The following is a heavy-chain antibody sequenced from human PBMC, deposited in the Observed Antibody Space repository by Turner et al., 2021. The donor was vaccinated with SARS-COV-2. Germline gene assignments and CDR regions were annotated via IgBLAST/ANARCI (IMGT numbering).Heavy chain of an antibody. CDR3: ARTLPYGDYHDY. Sequence: LQLVSSGGGLVSPGRSIRLSCAGSGFTVRSNYMSWVRRAPGKGLEWVSLIYSGGSTDHADSVKGRVTISRDNSKNTLCLQMNSLRAEDTAVYYCARTLPYGDYHDYWGQGTLVTVSS. J-gene: IGHJ4*02. V-gene: IGHV3-66*01. D-gene: IGHD4-17*01. CDR1: GFTVRSNY. CDR2: IYSGGST.